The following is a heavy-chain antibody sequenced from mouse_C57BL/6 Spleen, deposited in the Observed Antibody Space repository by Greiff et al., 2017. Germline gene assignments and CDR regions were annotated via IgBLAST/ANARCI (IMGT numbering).Heavy chain of an antibody. V-gene: IGHV1-81*01. J-gene: IGHJ1*03. Sequence: QVQLQQSGAELARPGASVKLSCKASGYTFTSYGISWVKQRTGQGLEWIGEIYPRSGNTYYNEKFKGKATLTADKSSSTAYMELRSLTSEDSAVYFCARRFTTVVDWYFDVWGTGTTVTVSS. CDR1: GYTFTSYG. CDR2: IYPRSGNT. CDR3: ARRFTTVVDWYFDV. D-gene: IGHD1-1*01.